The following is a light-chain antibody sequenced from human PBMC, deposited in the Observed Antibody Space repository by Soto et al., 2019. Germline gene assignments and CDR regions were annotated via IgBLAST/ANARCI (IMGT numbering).Light chain of an antibody. J-gene: IGLJ3*02. Sequence: QSALTQPASVSGSPGQSITISCTGASSDIGYYKYVSWYQQHPGKAPKLIIYEVSNRPSGVSDRFSASKSGNTASLTISGLQADDEADFYCTSYTSSGTWVFGGGTKLTVL. CDR1: SSDIGYYKY. CDR3: TSYTSSGTWV. CDR2: EVS. V-gene: IGLV2-14*01.